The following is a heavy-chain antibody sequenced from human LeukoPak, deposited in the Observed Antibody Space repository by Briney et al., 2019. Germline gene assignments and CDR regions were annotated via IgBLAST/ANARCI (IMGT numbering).Heavy chain of an antibody. CDR1: GGTFSSYA. CDR2: IIPIFGTA. V-gene: IGHV1-69*01. D-gene: IGHD2-2*01. Sequence: GSSVTVSCTASGGTFSSYAISWVRQAPGQGLEWMGGIIPIFGTANYAQKFQGRVTITADESTSTAYMELSSLRSEDTAVYYCARDRGYCSSTSCYRRVVRYNWFDPWGQGTLVTVSS. J-gene: IGHJ5*02. CDR3: ARDRGYCSSTSCYRRVVRYNWFDP.